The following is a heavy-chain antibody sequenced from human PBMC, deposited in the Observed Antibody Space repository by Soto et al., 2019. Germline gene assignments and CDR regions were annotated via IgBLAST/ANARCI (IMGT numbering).Heavy chain of an antibody. V-gene: IGHV3-30*03. Sequence: QVQLVESGGGVVQPGRSLRLSCAASGFTFSSYGMHWVRQAPGKGLEWVAVISYDGSNKYYADSVKGRFTISRDNSKNALYLQRNSLRAEDTAVYYCAMGFIAARGVDFDYWGQGTLVTVSS. CDR1: GFTFSSYG. CDR3: AMGFIAARGVDFDY. D-gene: IGHD6-6*01. CDR2: ISYDGSNK. J-gene: IGHJ4*02.